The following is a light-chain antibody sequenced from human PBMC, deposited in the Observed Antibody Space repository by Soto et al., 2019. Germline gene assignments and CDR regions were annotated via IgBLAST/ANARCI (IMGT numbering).Light chain of an antibody. CDR2: EVS. V-gene: IGLV2-14*01. CDR1: SSDVGSYYH. Sequence: QSALTQPASVSGSPGQSITISCTGTSSDVGSYYHVSWYQHHPGKAPKLLIYEVSNRPSGVSNRFSGSKSGNAASLTISGLQAEDEADYYCSSYTTRRTYVLGTGTKLTAL. J-gene: IGLJ1*01. CDR3: SSYTTRRTYV.